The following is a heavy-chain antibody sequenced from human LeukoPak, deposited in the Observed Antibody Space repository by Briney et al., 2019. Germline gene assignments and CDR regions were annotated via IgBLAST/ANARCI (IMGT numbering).Heavy chain of an antibody. CDR1: RFAFHNYA. Sequence: GGSLRLSCAASRFAFHNYAMTWIRQAPEKGLGWVASINVNGGNIKYGDSARGRFTISRDNSRGTLYLQMDSLRVEDTAVYYCGKDPNGDYIGAFDFWGRGTMVTVSS. CDR3: GKDPNGDYIGAFDF. V-gene: IGHV3-23*01. D-gene: IGHD4-17*01. J-gene: IGHJ3*01. CDR2: INVNGGNI.